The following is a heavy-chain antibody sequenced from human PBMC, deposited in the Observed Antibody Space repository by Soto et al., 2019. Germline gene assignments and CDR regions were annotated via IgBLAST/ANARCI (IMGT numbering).Heavy chain of an antibody. CDR2: IYYSGST. V-gene: IGHV4-59*02. D-gene: IGHD4-17*01. CDR3: ARVGYGDYLDY. J-gene: IGHJ4*02. CDR1: GGSVSGYY. Sequence: ASETLSLTCTVSGGSVSGYYWNWIRQPPGKGLEWIGYIYYSGSTKYNPSLKSRVTISVDTSKNQFSLKLSSVTAADTAVYYCARVGYGDYLDYWGQGTLVTVSS.